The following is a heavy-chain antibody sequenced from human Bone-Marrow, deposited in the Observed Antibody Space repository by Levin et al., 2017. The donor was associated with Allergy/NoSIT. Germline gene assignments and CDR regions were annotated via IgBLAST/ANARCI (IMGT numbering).Heavy chain of an antibody. D-gene: IGHD6-6*01. J-gene: IGHJ4*02. CDR1: GFTFSSYA. CDR2: IRGSGVGT. Sequence: GGSLRLSCAASGFTFSSYAMSWVRQAPGKGLEWVSGIRGSGVGTYYADSVKGRFTISRDNSKNTLYLQMKSLRGEDTDVYYCAKDISSSWSTGDLDYWGQGTQVTVSS. CDR3: AKDISSSWSTGDLDY. V-gene: IGHV3-23*01.